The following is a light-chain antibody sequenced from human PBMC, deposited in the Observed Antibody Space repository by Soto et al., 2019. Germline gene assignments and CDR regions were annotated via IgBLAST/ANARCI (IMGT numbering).Light chain of an antibody. CDR2: GAS. CDR1: QSISIT. J-gene: IGKJ4*01. CDR3: EQYNNWPRT. Sequence: EIVMTQSPATLSVSPGERATLSCRASQSISITLAWYQQKPGQAPMLLIYGASTRATDIPPRFSASGSGTEFTLTISGLQSADFAVYYCEQYNNWPRTFGGVTKVEI. V-gene: IGKV3-15*01.